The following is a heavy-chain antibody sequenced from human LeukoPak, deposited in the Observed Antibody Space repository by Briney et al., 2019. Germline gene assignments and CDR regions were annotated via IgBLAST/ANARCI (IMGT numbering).Heavy chain of an antibody. J-gene: IGHJ4*02. Sequence: PSETLSLTCSVSGGSTSGYYWSWIRQPAGRGLEWIGRINTSGSTNQTNQNPSLKSRVTMSVDTSNNQFSLNLRSVTAADTAVYYCAREAGATRFYDYWGREPWSPSPQ. CDR2: INTSGSTNQT. V-gene: IGHV4-4*07. CDR3: AREAGATRFYDY. CDR1: GGSTSGYY. D-gene: IGHD1-26*01.